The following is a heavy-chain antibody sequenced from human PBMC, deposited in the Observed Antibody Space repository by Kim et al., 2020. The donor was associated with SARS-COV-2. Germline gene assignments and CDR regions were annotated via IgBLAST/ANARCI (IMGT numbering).Heavy chain of an antibody. Sequence: GGSLRLSCAASGFTFSSYGMHWVRQAPGKGLEWVAVISYDGSNKYYADSVKGRFTISRDNSKNTLYLQMNSLRAEDTAVYYCAKDYGQLVLFYFDYWGQGTLVTVSS. V-gene: IGHV3-30*18. CDR3: AKDYGQLVLFYFDY. D-gene: IGHD6-6*01. CDR2: ISYDGSNK. CDR1: GFTFSSYG. J-gene: IGHJ4*02.